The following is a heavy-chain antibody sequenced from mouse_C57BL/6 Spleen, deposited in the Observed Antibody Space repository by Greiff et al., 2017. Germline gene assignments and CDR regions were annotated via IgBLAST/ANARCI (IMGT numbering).Heavy chain of an antibody. V-gene: IGHV1-82*01. J-gene: IGHJ2*01. CDR2: IYPGDGDT. Sequence: QVQLQQSGPELVKPGASVKISCKASGYAFSSSWMNWVKQRPGKGLEWIGRIYPGDGDTNYNGKFKGEATLTADKSSSTAYMQLSSLTSEDSAVYFCAIYYGYVLNYWGQGTTLTVSS. CDR1: GYAFSSSW. D-gene: IGHD2-2*01. CDR3: AIYYGYVLNY.